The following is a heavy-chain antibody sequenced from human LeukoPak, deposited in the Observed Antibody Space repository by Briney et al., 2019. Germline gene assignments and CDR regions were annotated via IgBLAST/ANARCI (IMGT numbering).Heavy chain of an antibody. CDR1: GGSISSYY. CDR2: IYYSGST. Sequence: SETLSLTCTVSGGSISSYYWSWIRQPPRKGLEWIGYIYYSGSTNYNPSLKSRVTISVDTSKNQFSLKLSSVTAADTAVYYCARAPHCGGDCGFDYWGQGTLVTVSS. CDR3: ARAPHCGGDCGFDY. D-gene: IGHD2-21*02. V-gene: IGHV4-59*01. J-gene: IGHJ4*02.